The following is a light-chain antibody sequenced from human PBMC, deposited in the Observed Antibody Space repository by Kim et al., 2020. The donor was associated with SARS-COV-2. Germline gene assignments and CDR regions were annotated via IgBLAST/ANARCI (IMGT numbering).Light chain of an antibody. CDR1: SSDVGSYNR. CDR2: EVS. J-gene: IGLJ2*01. V-gene: IGLV2-18*02. Sequence: QSALTQTPSVSGSPGQSVTISCTGTSSDVGSYNRVSWYQQPPGTAPKLMIYEVSNRPSGVPDRFSGSKSGNTASLTISGLQAEDEADYYCSSYTSSSTLVFGGGTQLTV. CDR3: SSYTSSSTLV.